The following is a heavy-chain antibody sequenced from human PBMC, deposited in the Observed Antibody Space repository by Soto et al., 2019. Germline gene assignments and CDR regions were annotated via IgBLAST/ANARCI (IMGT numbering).Heavy chain of an antibody. Sequence: ASLKVSCKASGYTFTIYYMHWVRQAPGQGLEWMGIINPSGGSTSYAQKFQGRVTMTRDTSTSTVYMELSSLRSEDTAVYYCAGGRPIYYYDSSGPRQNAFDIWGQGTMVTVSS. V-gene: IGHV1-46*01. D-gene: IGHD3-22*01. CDR3: AGGRPIYYYDSSGPRQNAFDI. J-gene: IGHJ3*02. CDR2: INPSGGST. CDR1: GYTFTIYY.